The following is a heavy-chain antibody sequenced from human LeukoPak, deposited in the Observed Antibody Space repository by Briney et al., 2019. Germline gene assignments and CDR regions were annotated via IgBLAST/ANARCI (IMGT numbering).Heavy chain of an antibody. CDR3: ASPEKRPEVSSPFDAFDI. J-gene: IGHJ3*02. Sequence: SVKVSCKASGGTFSSYAISWVRQAPGQGLEWMGGIIPIFGTANYAQKFQGRVTITADESTSTAYMELSSLRSEDTAVYYCASPEKRPEVSSPFDAFDIWGQGTMVTVSS. CDR2: IIPIFGTA. CDR1: GGTFSSYA. V-gene: IGHV1-69*13. D-gene: IGHD6-13*01.